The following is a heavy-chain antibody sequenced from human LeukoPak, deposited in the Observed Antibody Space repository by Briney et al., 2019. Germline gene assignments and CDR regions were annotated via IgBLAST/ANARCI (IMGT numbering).Heavy chain of an antibody. V-gene: IGHV1-69*04. CDR3: ARDLPSYYDFWSGYQNY. Sequence: ASVKVSCKASGGTFSSYAISWVRQAPGQGLEWMGRIIPILAIANYAQKFQGRVTITADKSTSTAYMELSSLRSEDTAVYYCARDLPSYYDFWSGYQNYWGQGTLVTVSS. J-gene: IGHJ4*02. CDR1: GGTFSSYA. CDR2: IIPILAIA. D-gene: IGHD3-3*01.